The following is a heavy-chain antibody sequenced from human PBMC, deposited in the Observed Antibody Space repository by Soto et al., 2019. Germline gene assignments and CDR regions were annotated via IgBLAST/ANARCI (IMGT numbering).Heavy chain of an antibody. J-gene: IGHJ4*02. CDR1: GYTFTGYY. CDR3: ARHLAVGDV. Sequence: ASVKVSCKASGYTFTGYYMHWVRQAPGHGLEWMAIINPTGGSTNYAQKFQGRLTLTMDTSTSTVYMELSSLTSEDTARYYCARHLAVGDVWGQGTLVPVAS. CDR2: INPTGGST. D-gene: IGHD2-21*01. V-gene: IGHV1-46*01.